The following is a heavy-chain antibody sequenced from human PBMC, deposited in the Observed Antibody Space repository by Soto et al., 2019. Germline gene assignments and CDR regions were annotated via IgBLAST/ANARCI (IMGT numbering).Heavy chain of an antibody. Sequence: PGGSPRLSCAASGFTFSSYGMHWFRQAPGKGLEWVAVIWYDGSNKYYADSVKGRFTISRDNSKNTLYLQMNSLRADDTAVYYCAKPGNSGNYTRCFDYWGQGTLVTVSS. CDR1: GFTFSSYG. J-gene: IGHJ4*02. D-gene: IGHD1-26*01. CDR3: AKPGNSGNYTRCFDY. CDR2: IWYDGSNK. V-gene: IGHV3-33*06.